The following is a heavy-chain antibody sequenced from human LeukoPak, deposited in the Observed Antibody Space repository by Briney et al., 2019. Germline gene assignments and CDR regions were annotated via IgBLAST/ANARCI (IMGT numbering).Heavy chain of an antibody. V-gene: IGHV3-23*01. CDR3: ANLGYFTRASNDGFDI. CDR2: ISGSGGST. CDR1: GFTFSSYA. J-gene: IGHJ3*02. Sequence: PGGSLRLSCAASGFTFSSYAMSWVRQAPGKGLEWVSAISGSGGSTYYADSVKGRFTISRDNSKNTLYLQMNSLRAEDTAVYYCANLGYFTRASNDGFDIWGQGTMVTVSS. D-gene: IGHD2-21*01.